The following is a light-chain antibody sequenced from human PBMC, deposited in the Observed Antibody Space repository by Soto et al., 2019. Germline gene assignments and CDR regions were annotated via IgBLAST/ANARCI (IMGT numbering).Light chain of an antibody. V-gene: IGLV2-14*01. J-gene: IGLJ2*01. CDR2: DVS. CDR3: SSYTSSSTPVV. CDR1: SSDVGGYNY. Sequence: QSALTQPASVSGSPGQSITISSTGTSSDVGGYNYVSGYQKHPGKAPKLMIYDVSNRPSGVSNRFSGSKSGNTASLTISGLQAEDEADYYCSSYTSSSTPVVFGGGTKLTVL.